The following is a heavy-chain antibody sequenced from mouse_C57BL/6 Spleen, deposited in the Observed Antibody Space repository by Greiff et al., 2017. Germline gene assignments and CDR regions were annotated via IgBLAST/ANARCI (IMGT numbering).Heavy chain of an antibody. Sequence: QVHVKQPGAELVRPGSSVKLSCKASGYTFTSYWMHWVKQRPIQGLEWIGNIDPSDSETHYNQKFKDKATLTVDKSSSTAYMQLSSLTSEDSAVYYCALYEDYFDYWGQGTTLTVSS. J-gene: IGHJ2*01. V-gene: IGHV1-52*01. D-gene: IGHD2-12*01. CDR1: GYTFTSYW. CDR3: ALYEDYFDY. CDR2: IDPSDSET.